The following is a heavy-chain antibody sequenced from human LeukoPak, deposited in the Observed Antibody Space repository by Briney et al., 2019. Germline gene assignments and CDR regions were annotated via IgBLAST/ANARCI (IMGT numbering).Heavy chain of an antibody. CDR2: IIPIFGTA. Sequence: GASVKVSCKASGYTFTSYGISWVRQAPGQGLEWMGGIIPIFGTANYAQKFQGRVTITADESTSTAYMELSSLRSEDTAVYYCARGRYSSSGGWFDPWGQGTLVTVSS. CDR3: ARGRYSSSGGWFDP. D-gene: IGHD6-13*01. CDR1: GYTFTSYG. V-gene: IGHV1-69*13. J-gene: IGHJ5*02.